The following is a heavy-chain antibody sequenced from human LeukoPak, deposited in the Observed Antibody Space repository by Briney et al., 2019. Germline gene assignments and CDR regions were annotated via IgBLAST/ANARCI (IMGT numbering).Heavy chain of an antibody. D-gene: IGHD6-13*01. CDR3: ARGSPIGAVDWFDP. V-gene: IGHV4-39*07. Sequence: PSETLSLTCTVSGGPISSSNYYWGWIRQPPGKGLEWIGSISYGGNTYYNPSLKSRVTISADTSKNQFSLKLSSVTAADTALYYCARGSPIGAVDWFDPWGQGTLVTVSS. CDR1: GGPISSSNYY. CDR2: ISYGGNT. J-gene: IGHJ5*02.